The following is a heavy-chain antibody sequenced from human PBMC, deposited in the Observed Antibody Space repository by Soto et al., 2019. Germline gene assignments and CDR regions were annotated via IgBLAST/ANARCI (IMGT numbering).Heavy chain of an antibody. D-gene: IGHD3-3*01. J-gene: IGHJ6*02. Sequence: ASVKVSCKASGYTFTSYGISWVRQAPGQGLEWMGWISAYNGNTNYAQKLQGRVTMTTDTSTSTAYMELRSLRSDDTAVYYCRVYYDFWSGYNEFDYYYYGMDVWGQGTTVTVSS. CDR2: ISAYNGNT. CDR1: GYTFTSYG. V-gene: IGHV1-18*01. CDR3: RVYYDFWSGYNEFDYYYYGMDV.